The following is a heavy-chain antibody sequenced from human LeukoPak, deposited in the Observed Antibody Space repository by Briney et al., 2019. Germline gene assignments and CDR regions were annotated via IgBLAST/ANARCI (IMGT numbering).Heavy chain of an antibody. CDR2: IWFDEKNK. CDR1: GFTFSKYG. Sequence: AGSLRLSCAASGFTFSKYGMHWVRQAPGKGLEWVAGIWFDEKNKYYADSVKGRFTISRDNSKNTLYLEMNSLRADDTAVYYCAKDRAVAGTDARYYFDYWGQGTLVTVSA. D-gene: IGHD6-19*01. J-gene: IGHJ4*02. V-gene: IGHV3-33*06. CDR3: AKDRAVAGTDARYYFDY.